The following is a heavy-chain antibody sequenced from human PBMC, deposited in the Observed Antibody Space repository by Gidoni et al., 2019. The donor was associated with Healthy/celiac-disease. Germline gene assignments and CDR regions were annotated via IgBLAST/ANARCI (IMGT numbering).Heavy chain of an antibody. V-gene: IGHV3-66*01. CDR1: GFTVSSNY. Sequence: EVQLVESGGGLVQPGGSLRLSCAASGFTVSSNYMSGVRQAPGTGLEWVSVIYSGGRTYYAESVKGRFTISRDNSKNTLYLQMNSLRAEDTAVYYCARSWIQPFDYWGQGTLVTVSS. CDR2: IYSGGRT. CDR3: ARSWIQPFDY. D-gene: IGHD5-18*01. J-gene: IGHJ4*02.